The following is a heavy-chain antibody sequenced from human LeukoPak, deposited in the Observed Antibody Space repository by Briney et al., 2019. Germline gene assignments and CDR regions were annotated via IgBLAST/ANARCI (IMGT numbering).Heavy chain of an antibody. CDR2: IWYDGSNK. D-gene: IGHD1-14*01. CDR1: GFTFSSYG. Sequence: GGSLRLSCAASGFTFSSYGMHWVRQAPGKGLEWVAVIWYDGSNKYYADSVKGRFTASRDNSKNTLYLQMNSLRAEDTAVYYCARDTGTGASPSFDYWGQGTLVTVSS. CDR3: ARDTGTGASPSFDY. V-gene: IGHV3-33*01. J-gene: IGHJ4*02.